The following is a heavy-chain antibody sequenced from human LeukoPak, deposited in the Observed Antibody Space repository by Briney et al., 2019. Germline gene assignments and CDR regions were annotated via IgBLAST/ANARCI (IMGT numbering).Heavy chain of an antibody. J-gene: IGHJ6*02. CDR3: ARDLRGYNDLAFYYHGMDV. D-gene: IGHD1-1*01. CDR1: GFTVSSNY. Sequence: GGSLRLSCAASGFTVSSNYMSWVRQAPGKGLEWVSVIYSDGSTYYADSVKGRFTISRDNAKNSLYLQMNSLRAEDTAVYYCARDLRGYNDLAFYYHGMDVWGQGTTVTVSS. V-gene: IGHV3-53*01. CDR2: IYSDGST.